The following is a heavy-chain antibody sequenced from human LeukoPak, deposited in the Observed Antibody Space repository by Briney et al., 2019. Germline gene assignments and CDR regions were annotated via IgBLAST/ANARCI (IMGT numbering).Heavy chain of an antibody. Sequence: GGSLRLSCAASGFTFSSYAMHWVRQAPGKGLEWVAVISYDGSNKYYADSVKGRFTISRDNSKNTLYLQMNSLRAEDTAVYYCARDGQDLNYYCGGDCYSGGYFDYWGQGTLVTVSS. CDR2: ISYDGSNK. V-gene: IGHV3-30-3*01. CDR3: ARDGQDLNYYCGGDCYSGGYFDY. CDR1: GFTFSSYA. J-gene: IGHJ4*02. D-gene: IGHD2-21*02.